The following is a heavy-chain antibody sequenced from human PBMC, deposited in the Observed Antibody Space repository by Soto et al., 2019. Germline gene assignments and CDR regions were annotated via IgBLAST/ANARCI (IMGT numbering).Heavy chain of an antibody. CDR2: IYYSGST. CDR1: GGSISSYY. D-gene: IGHD4-4*01. V-gene: IGHV4-59*01. CDR3: ARGVSDYSDFDY. J-gene: IGHJ4*02. Sequence: PSETLSLTCTVSGGSISSYYWSWIRQPPGKGLEWIGYIYYSGSTNYNPSLKSRVTISVDTSKNQFSLKLSSVTAADTAVYYCARGVSDYSDFDYWGQGTLVTVSS.